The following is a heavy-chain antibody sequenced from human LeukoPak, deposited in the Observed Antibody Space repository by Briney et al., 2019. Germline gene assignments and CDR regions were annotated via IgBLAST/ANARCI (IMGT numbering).Heavy chain of an antibody. CDR1: GGSISSGGYY. V-gene: IGHV4-31*01. J-gene: IGHJ5*02. D-gene: IGHD5-18*01. CDR3: ARRGYSYGYGGFGGVNWFDP. Sequence: PSETLSLTCTVSGGSISSGGYYWSWIRQHPGKGLEWIGYIYYSGSTYYNPSLKSLVTISLDTSKNQFSLKLSSVTAADTAVYYCARRGYSYGYGGFGGVNWFDPWGQGTLVTVSS. CDR2: IYYSGST.